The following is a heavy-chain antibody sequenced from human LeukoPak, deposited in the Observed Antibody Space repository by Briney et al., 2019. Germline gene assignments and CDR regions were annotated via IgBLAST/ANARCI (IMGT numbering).Heavy chain of an antibody. J-gene: IGHJ6*03. CDR3: ASFGCSSTSCYYYYYYMDV. D-gene: IGHD2-2*01. CDR2: TNPNSGGT. CDR1: GYTFTSYG. Sequence: GASVKVSCKASGYTFTSYGISWVRQAPGQGLEWMGWTNPNSGGTNYAQKFQGRVTMTRDTSISTAYMELSRLRSDDTAVYYCASFGCSSTSCYYYYYYMDVWGKGTTVTVSS. V-gene: IGHV1-2*02.